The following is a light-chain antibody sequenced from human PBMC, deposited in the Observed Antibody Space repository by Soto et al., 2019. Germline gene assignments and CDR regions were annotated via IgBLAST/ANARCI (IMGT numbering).Light chain of an antibody. Sequence: EIVLTQSPATLSLSPGERATLSCRASQSFSSYLAWYQQKPGQAPRLLIYDASSRATGIPARFSGSGFGTGFTLTISSLESEDSAVYYCQQRSYWPPYTFGQGTKVDI. CDR2: DAS. CDR1: QSFSSY. CDR3: QQRSYWPPYT. J-gene: IGKJ2*01. V-gene: IGKV3-11*01.